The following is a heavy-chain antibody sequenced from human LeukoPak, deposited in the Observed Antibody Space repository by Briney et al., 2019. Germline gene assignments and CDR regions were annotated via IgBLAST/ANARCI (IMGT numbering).Heavy chain of an antibody. CDR1: GFTFNSYA. CDR2: ISYDGSNK. V-gene: IGHV3-30-3*01. D-gene: IGHD6-13*01. CDR3: ARPVGRRSSWYTDTWYFDL. Sequence: AGGSLRLSCAASGFTFNSYAMHWVRQAPGKGLEWVAVISYDGSNKYYADSVKGRFTISRDNSKNTLYLQMNSLRAEDTAVYYCARPVGRRSSWYTDTWYFDLWGRGTLVTVSS. J-gene: IGHJ2*01.